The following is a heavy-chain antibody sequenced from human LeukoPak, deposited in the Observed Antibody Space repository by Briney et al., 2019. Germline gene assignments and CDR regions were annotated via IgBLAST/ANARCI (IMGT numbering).Heavy chain of an antibody. Sequence: ASVKVSCKASGYTFTSYDINWVRQATGQGLEWMGWMNPNSGNTGYAQKFRGRVTMTRDTSISTAYRELSSLRSEDTAVYYCAKAGIVATMNADWFDPWGQGTLVTVSS. V-gene: IGHV1-8*01. CDR1: GYTFTSYD. D-gene: IGHD5-12*01. CDR2: MNPNSGNT. CDR3: AKAGIVATMNADWFDP. J-gene: IGHJ5*02.